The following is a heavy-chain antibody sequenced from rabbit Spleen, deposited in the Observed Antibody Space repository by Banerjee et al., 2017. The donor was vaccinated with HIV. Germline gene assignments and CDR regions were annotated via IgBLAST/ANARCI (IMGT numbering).Heavy chain of an antibody. Sequence: QSVEESGGDLVKPEGSLTLTCKASGFDLSSSGYMCWVRQAPGKGLEWIGCIYTDYGSTWYASWAKGRFTISKASSTTVTLQMTSLTAADTATYFCARGSTDVGVYFYFNLWGPGTLVTVS. V-gene: IGHV1S40*01. CDR1: GFDLSSSGY. CDR2: IYTDYGST. CDR3: ARGSTDVGVYFYFNL. J-gene: IGHJ4*01. D-gene: IGHD1-1*01.